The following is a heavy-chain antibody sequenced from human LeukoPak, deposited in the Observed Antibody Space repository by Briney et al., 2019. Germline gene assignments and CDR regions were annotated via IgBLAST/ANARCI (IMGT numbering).Heavy chain of an antibody. CDR2: IRYDGSQK. J-gene: IGHJ4*02. CDR3: ALGYNFGYQYFDF. Sequence: GGSLRLSCAASGFTFSNYAMSWVRRAPGKGLDWMTFIRYDGSQKYYADSVRGRFTISRDDSKNTLSLQMNSLRAEDTAVYYCALGYNFGYQYFDFWGQGTLVTVSS. CDR1: GFTFSNYA. V-gene: IGHV3-30*02. D-gene: IGHD5-18*01.